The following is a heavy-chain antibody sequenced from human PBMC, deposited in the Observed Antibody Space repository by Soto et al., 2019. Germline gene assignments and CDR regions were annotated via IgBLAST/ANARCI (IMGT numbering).Heavy chain of an antibody. D-gene: IGHD3-9*01. V-gene: IGHV3-49*03. Sequence: ALRLSCTATGFTFGDYAMSWFRQAPGKGLEWVGFIRSKAYGGTTEYAASVKGRFTISRDDSKSIAYLQMNSLKTEDTAVYYCTRVQRYFDWLLFYYMNVWGKGTTVTVSS. CDR1: GFTFGDYA. CDR2: IRSKAYGGTT. J-gene: IGHJ6*03. CDR3: TRVQRYFDWLLFYYMNV.